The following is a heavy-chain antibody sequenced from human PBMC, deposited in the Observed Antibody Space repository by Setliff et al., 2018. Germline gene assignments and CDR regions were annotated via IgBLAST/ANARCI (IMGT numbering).Heavy chain of an antibody. CDR2: IFQSGIT. D-gene: IGHD5-12*01. CDR1: GASINSGHY. Sequence: PSETLSLTCAVSGASINSGHYWGWIRQSPGKQLEWIGNIFQSGITFYNPSLKSRVTISLDPSQNQFSLKLRSVTAADTAVYFCARVGGLLVATMPFDYWGPGTLVTVPQ. V-gene: IGHV4-38-2*01. J-gene: IGHJ4*02. CDR3: ARVGGLLVATMPFDY.